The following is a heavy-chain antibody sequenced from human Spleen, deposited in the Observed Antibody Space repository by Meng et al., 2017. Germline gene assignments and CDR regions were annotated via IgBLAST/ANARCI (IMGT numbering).Heavy chain of an antibody. CDR2: ISWNSGSI. J-gene: IGHJ4*02. V-gene: IGHV3-9*01. CDR3: AKADSSGYYSRDYFDY. D-gene: IGHD3-22*01. CDR1: GFSVSSNY. Sequence: SLKISCAASGFSVSSNYMNWVRQAPGKGLEWVSGISWNSGSIGYADSVKGRFTISRDNAKNSLYLQMNSLRAEDTALYYCAKADSSGYYSRDYFDYWGQGTLVTVSS.